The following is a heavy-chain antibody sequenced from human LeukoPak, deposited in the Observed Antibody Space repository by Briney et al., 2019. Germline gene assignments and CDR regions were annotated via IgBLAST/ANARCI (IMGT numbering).Heavy chain of an antibody. V-gene: IGHV4-34*01. D-gene: IGHD3-22*01. Sequence: SPSETLTLTCAVYGGSFSGYYWSWIRQPPGKGLEWIGKINHSGSTNYNPSLKSRVTISVDTSKNQFSLKLSSVTAADTAVYYCARQRYYDSSGYYYFDYWGQGTLVTVSS. CDR2: INHSGST. CDR3: ARQRYYDSSGYYYFDY. CDR1: GGSFSGYY. J-gene: IGHJ4*02.